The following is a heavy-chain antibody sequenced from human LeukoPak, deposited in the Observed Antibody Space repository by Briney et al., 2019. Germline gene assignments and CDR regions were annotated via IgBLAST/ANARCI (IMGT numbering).Heavy chain of an antibody. CDR2: ISSSSSTI. V-gene: IGHV3-48*04. CDR1: GFTFSSYA. Sequence: PGGSLRLPCAASGFTFSSYAMHWVRQAPGKGLEWVSYISSSSSTIYYADSVKGRFTISRDNAKNSLYLQMNSLRAEDSAVYYCAREIYYDTSGYYGSVYWGQGTLVTVSS. D-gene: IGHD3-22*01. CDR3: AREIYYDTSGYYGSVY. J-gene: IGHJ4*02.